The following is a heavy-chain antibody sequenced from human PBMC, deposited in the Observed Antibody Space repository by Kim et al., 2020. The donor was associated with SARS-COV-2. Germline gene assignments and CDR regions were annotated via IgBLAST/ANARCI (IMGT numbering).Heavy chain of an antibody. Sequence: GNPTYAQGFTGRFVFSLDTSVSTAYLQISSLKAEDTAVYYCARATGTTDYWGQGTLVTVSS. V-gene: IGHV7-4-1*02. D-gene: IGHD1-7*01. CDR2: GNP. CDR3: ARATGTTDY. J-gene: IGHJ4*02.